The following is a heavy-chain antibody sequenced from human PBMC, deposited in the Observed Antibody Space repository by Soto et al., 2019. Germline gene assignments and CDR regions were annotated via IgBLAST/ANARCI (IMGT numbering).Heavy chain of an antibody. V-gene: IGHV3-73*02. D-gene: IGHD2-2*02. Sequence: EVHLVESGGGLVQPGGSLKLSCAASGFNFSGSAIHWVRQASGKGLEWVGRIRSRANNYVTSPAASVKGRFKFSRDDSKNTAYLQMSTLKTEDTAVYYCNRGQGAPIGDYYDHGMDVWGQGTTVTVSS. CDR2: IRSRANNYVT. J-gene: IGHJ6*02. CDR1: GFNFSGSA. CDR3: NRGQGAPIGDYYDHGMDV.